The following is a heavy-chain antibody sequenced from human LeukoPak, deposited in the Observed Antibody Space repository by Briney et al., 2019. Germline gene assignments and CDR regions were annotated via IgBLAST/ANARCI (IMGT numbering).Heavy chain of an antibody. CDR3: TREKAYSGTECYHAY. D-gene: IGHD2-21*01. CDR1: GFTFNNYD. CDR2: IGTTDDT. Sequence: GGSLRLSCAASGFTFNNYDIQWVRQVTGKGLEWVSSIGTTDDTHYSDSVKGRFTISRENAKNSLYLQMNSLRAGDTAVYYCTREKAYSGTECYHAYWGQGTQVTVSS. J-gene: IGHJ4*02. V-gene: IGHV3-13*01.